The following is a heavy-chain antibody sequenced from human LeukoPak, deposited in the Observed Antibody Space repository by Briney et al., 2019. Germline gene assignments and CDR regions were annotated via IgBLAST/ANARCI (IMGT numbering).Heavy chain of an antibody. Sequence: ASVKVSCKASGCTFTGNYIIWVRQAPGQGLEWMGWINPNSGGTNYAQKFQGRVTMTRDTTISTAYIDLSRLTPDDTAVYYCARGYSGYESFDYWGQGTLVTVSS. J-gene: IGHJ4*02. CDR1: GCTFTGNY. D-gene: IGHD5-12*01. CDR3: ARGYSGYESFDY. V-gene: IGHV1-2*02. CDR2: INPNSGGT.